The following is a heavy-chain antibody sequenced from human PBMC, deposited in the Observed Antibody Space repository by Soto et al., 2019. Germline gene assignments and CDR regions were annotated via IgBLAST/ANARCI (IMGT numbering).Heavy chain of an antibody. CDR2: IHYNGET. CDR1: GASISNYY. CDR3: ARQPPATAAFDI. D-gene: IGHD5-12*01. J-gene: IGHJ3*02. V-gene: IGHV4-59*08. Sequence: QVQLQESGPGLVKPSETLSLTCTVSGASISNYYWSWIRQPPGEGLEWIGYIHYNGETNYNPSLTSRVTMSVHTSKNQVSLTLTSVTAADTAVYYCARQPPATAAFDIWGQGTMVTVSS.